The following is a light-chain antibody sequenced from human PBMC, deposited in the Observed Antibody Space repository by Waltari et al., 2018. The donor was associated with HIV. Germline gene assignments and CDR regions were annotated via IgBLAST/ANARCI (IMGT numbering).Light chain of an antibody. J-gene: IGLJ3*02. CDR2: HNN. Sequence: QSVLTQPPSVSEAPGQKVTISCSGRSSNIGNNYVSWYQKLPGTAPKLLIYHNNKRPSGIPDRFSGSKSGTFATLGIPGLQAGDEADYYCGTWNSTLYADLWLFCGGTKLTVL. CDR3: GTWNSTLYADLWL. V-gene: IGLV1-51*01. CDR1: SSNIGNNY.